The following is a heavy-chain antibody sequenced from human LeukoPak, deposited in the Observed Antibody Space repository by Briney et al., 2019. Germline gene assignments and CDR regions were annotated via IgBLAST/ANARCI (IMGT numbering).Heavy chain of an antibody. D-gene: IGHD4-17*01. CDR3: ARVVGDYGDYYYGMDV. CDR1: GFTVSSNY. Sequence: GGSLRLSCAASGFTVSSNYMSWVRQAPGKGLEWVSVIYSGGSTYYADSVKGRFTISRDNSKNTLYLQMNSLRAEDTAVYYCARVVGDYGDYYYGMDVWGQGTTVTVSS. V-gene: IGHV3-53*01. J-gene: IGHJ6*02. CDR2: IYSGGST.